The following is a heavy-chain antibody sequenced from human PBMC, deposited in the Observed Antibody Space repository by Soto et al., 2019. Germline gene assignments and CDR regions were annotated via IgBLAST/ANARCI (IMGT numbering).Heavy chain of an antibody. Sequence: GASVKVSCKASGYTFTSYAMHWVRQAPGQRLEWMGWINAGNGNTKYSQKFQGRVTITRDTSASTAYMELSSLRSEDTAVYYCARAVTLLILETTPFDYWGQGTLVTVSS. CDR3: ARAVTLLILETTPFDY. J-gene: IGHJ4*02. CDR1: GYTFTSYA. D-gene: IGHD3-3*01. V-gene: IGHV1-3*01. CDR2: INAGNGNT.